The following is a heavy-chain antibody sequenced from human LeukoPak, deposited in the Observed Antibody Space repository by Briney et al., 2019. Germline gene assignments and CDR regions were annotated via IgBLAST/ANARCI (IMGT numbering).Heavy chain of an antibody. CDR1: GFTFSSYE. CDR2: ISGSGGST. Sequence: GGSLRLSCAASGFTFSSYEMNWVRQAPGKGLEWVSAISGSGGSTYYADSVKGRFTISRDNSKNTLYLQMNSLRAEDTAVYYCAKRLKWGYYYYMDVWGKGTTVTISS. D-gene: IGHD2-8*01. J-gene: IGHJ6*03. CDR3: AKRLKWGYYYYMDV. V-gene: IGHV3-23*01.